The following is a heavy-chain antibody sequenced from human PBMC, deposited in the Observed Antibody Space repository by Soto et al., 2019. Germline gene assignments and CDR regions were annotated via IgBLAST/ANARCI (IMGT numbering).Heavy chain of an antibody. D-gene: IGHD6-6*01. CDR3: ARDLGGIIAARPYYYGMDV. J-gene: IGHJ6*02. V-gene: IGHV3-30-3*01. CDR2: ISYDGSNK. CDR1: GFTFSSYA. Sequence: GSLRLSCAASGFTFSSYAMHWVRQAPGKGLEWVAVISYDGSNKYYADSVKGRFTISRDNSKNTLYLQMNSLRAEDTAVYYCARDLGGIIAARPYYYGMDVWGQGTTVTVSS.